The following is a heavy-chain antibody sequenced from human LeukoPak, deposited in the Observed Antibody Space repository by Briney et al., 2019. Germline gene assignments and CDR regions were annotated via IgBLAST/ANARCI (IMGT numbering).Heavy chain of an antibody. CDR3: ARLRRVGPANPYYYYGMDV. Sequence: KPSETLSLTCTVSGGSISSSSYYWGWIRQPPGKGLEWIGSIYYSGSTYYNPSLKSRVTISVDTSKNQFSLKLSSVTAADTAVYYCARLRRVGPANPYYYYGMDVWGQGTTVTVSS. CDR2: IYYSGST. CDR1: GGSISSSSYY. J-gene: IGHJ6*02. V-gene: IGHV4-39*01. D-gene: IGHD2-2*01.